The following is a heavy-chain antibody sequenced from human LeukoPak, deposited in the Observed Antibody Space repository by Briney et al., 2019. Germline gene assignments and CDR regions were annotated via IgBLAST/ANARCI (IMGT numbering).Heavy chain of an antibody. J-gene: IGHJ4*02. CDR3: ATRDGSGSLYFDY. Sequence: ASVKVSCKASGYTFTSNDINWVRQATGQGPEWMGWMNPNSGNTGYAQKFQGRVTLTRNTSISTAYMELSSLRSEDTAVYYCATRDGSGSLYFDYWGQGTLVTVPS. V-gene: IGHV1-8*01. D-gene: IGHD1-26*01. CDR1: GYTFTSND. CDR2: MNPNSGNT.